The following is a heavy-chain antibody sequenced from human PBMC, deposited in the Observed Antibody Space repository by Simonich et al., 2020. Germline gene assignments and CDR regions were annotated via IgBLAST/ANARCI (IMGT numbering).Heavy chain of an antibody. J-gene: IGHJ3*02. CDR3: ARHAGFAFDI. D-gene: IGHD6-13*01. Sequence: QLQLQESGPGLVKPSETLSLTCTVSGGSISSSSYYWGWIRQPPGKGLEWIGSIYYMESTYYNPSLKSRVTISVDTSRNQFSLKLSSVTAADTAVYYCARHAGFAFDIWGQGTMVTVSS. CDR1: GGSISSSSYY. V-gene: IGHV4-39*01. CDR2: IYYMEST.